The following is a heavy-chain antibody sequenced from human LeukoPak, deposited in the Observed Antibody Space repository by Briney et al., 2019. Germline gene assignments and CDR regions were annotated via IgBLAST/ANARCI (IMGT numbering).Heavy chain of an antibody. J-gene: IGHJ3*02. CDR2: IYPGDSDS. CDR1: AYSFTTYW. V-gene: IGHV5-51*01. D-gene: IGHD5-24*01. Sequence: GESLKISCKGSAYSFTTYWIGWVRQTPGKGLEWMGIIYPGDSDSRCSPSFQGQVTISADKSISTAYLQWSSLKASDTAMYYCARRLRDGYNSDAFDIWGQGTMVTVSS. CDR3: ARRLRDGYNSDAFDI.